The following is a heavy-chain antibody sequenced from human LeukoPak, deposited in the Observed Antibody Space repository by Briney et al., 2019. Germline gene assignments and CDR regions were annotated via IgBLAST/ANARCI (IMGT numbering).Heavy chain of an antibody. J-gene: IGHJ6*03. V-gene: IGHV3-23*01. CDR3: AKEARTTGTTGGYYYYYMDV. Sequence: PGGSLRLSCAASGFTFSDHWMSWVRQAPGKGLEWVSAISGSGGSTYYADSVKGRFTISRDNSKNTLYLQMNSLRGEDTAVYFCAKEARTTGTTGGYYYYYMDVWGKGTTVTVSS. D-gene: IGHD1-1*01. CDR1: GFTFSDHW. CDR2: ISGSGGST.